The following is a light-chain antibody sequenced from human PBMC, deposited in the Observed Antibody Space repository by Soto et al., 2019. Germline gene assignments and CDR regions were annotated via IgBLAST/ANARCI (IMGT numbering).Light chain of an antibody. CDR1: SSDVGYYNY. V-gene: IGLV2-14*03. Sequence: QSALAQPASVSGSPGQSITISCTGTSSDVGYYNYVSWYQQHPGKAPKLLIYDVNNRPSGVSNRFSGSKSGNTASLTISGLQAEDEADYYCSSYTGSSSLVFGGGTKLTVL. CDR2: DVN. CDR3: SSYTGSSSLV. J-gene: IGLJ3*02.